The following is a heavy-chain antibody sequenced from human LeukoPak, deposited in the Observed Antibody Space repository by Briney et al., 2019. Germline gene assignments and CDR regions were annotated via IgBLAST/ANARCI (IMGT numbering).Heavy chain of an antibody. CDR1: GLTFSNYA. Sequence: TGGSLRLSCEASGLTFSNYAIHWVRQAPGKGLEWVSVVSGSGNDIFYADSVAGRFIISRDNSENKVYLQIHSMRAEDTAIYYCAKDAVDYFDNSGGAFDYWGQGTLVSVSS. CDR3: AKDAVDYFDNSGGAFDY. CDR2: VSGSGNDI. J-gene: IGHJ4*02. D-gene: IGHD3-22*01. V-gene: IGHV3-23*01.